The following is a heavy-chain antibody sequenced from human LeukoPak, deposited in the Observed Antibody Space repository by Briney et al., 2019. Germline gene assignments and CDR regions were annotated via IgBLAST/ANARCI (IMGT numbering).Heavy chain of an antibody. CDR2: ITHSGIP. CDR3: TSLYSSNWYLGDY. J-gene: IGHJ4*02. D-gene: IGHD6-13*01. V-gene: IGHV4-38-2*02. CDR1: GYSISSGYY. Sequence: SETLSLTCIVSGYSISSGYYWGWIRQPPGKGLEGIGSITHSGIPYYSPSLRSRVTISLDASKNQFSLKLTSVTAADTAVYYCTSLYSSNWYLGDYWGQGALVTVAS.